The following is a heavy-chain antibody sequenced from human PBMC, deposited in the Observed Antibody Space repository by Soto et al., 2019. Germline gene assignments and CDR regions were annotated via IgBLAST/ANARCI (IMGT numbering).Heavy chain of an antibody. D-gene: IGHD6-13*01. V-gene: IGHV4-34*01. CDR1: GGSFSGYY. CDR3: ARAPYSSSWYGGGFDY. Sequence: QVQLQQWGAGLLKPSETLSLTCAVYGGSFSGYYWSWIRQPPGKGLEWIGEINHSGSTNYNPSLKSRGAISVDTSKNQFGLTLSSVTGAGRAVYYCARAPYSSSWYGGGFDYWGQGTLVTVSS. CDR2: INHSGST. J-gene: IGHJ4*02.